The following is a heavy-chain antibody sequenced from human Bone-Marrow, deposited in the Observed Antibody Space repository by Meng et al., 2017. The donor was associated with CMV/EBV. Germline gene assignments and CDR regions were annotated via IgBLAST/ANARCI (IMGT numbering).Heavy chain of an antibody. CDR2: INHSGST. D-gene: IGHD3-3*01. CDR1: GGSISSSSYY. CDR3: ARSPFWSGYHYYFDY. Sequence: SETLSLTCTVSGGSISSSSYYWSWIHQPPGKGLEWIGEINHSGSTNYNPSLKSRVTISVDTSKNQFSLKLSSVTAADTAVYYCARSPFWSGYHYYFDYWGQGTLVTVSS. V-gene: IGHV4-39*07. J-gene: IGHJ4*02.